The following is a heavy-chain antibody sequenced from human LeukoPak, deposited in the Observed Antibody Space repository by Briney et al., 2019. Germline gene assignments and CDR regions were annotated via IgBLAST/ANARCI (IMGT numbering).Heavy chain of an antibody. CDR2: IYHSGST. J-gene: IGHJ4*02. CDR1: GGSISSSNW. D-gene: IGHD3-22*01. CDR3: ASHYYYDSSGYQD. V-gene: IGHV4-4*02. Sequence: PSETLSLTCAVSGGSISSSNWWSWVRQPPGKGLEWIGEIYHSGSTTYNPSLKSRVTISVDKSKNQFSLKLSSVTAADTAVYYCASHYYYDSSGYQDWGQGTLVTVSS.